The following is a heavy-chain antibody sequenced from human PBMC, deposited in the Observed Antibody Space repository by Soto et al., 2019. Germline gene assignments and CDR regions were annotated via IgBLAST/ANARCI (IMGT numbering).Heavy chain of an antibody. CDR3: ARDRGGLRAPALDY. CDR2: ISYDGSNK. J-gene: IGHJ4*02. CDR1: GFTFSSYA. D-gene: IGHD5-12*01. Sequence: QVQLVESGGGVVQPGRSLRLSCAASGFTFSSYAMHWVRQAPGKGLEWVAVISYDGSNKYYADSVKGRFTISRDNSKNTLYLQMNSLRAEDTAVYYCARDRGGLRAPALDYWGQGTLVTVSS. V-gene: IGHV3-30-3*01.